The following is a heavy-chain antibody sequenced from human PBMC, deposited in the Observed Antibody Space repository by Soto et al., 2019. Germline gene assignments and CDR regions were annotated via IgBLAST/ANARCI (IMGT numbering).Heavy chain of an antibody. CDR2: ISYDGSNK. CDR3: ARDRYYYGSGSYLINYYYYYGMDV. CDR1: GFTFSSYA. Sequence: LRLSCAASGFTFSSYAMHWVRQAPGKGLEWVAVISYDGSNKYYADSVKGRFTISRDNSKNTLYLQMNSLRAEDTAVYYCARDRYYYGSGSYLINYYYYYGMDVWGQGTTVTVSS. J-gene: IGHJ6*02. V-gene: IGHV3-30-3*01. D-gene: IGHD3-10*01.